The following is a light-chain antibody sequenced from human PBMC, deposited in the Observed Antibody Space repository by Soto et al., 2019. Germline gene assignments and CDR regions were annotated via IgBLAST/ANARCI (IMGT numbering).Light chain of an antibody. V-gene: IGLV2-14*01. CDR3: SSYTSSSTLWVV. J-gene: IGLJ2*01. CDR2: DVS. CDR1: SSDVGGYNY. Sequence: QSVLTQPASVSGSPGQSITISCTGTSSDVGGYNYVSWYQQHPGKAPKLMIYDVSNRPSGVSNRFSGSKSCNTASLTISGLQAEDEAEYYCSSYTSSSTLWVVFGGGTKLTVL.